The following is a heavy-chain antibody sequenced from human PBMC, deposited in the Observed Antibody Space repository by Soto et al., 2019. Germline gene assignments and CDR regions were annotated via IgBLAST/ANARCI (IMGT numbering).Heavy chain of an antibody. CDR2: ISSSGSTI. J-gene: IGHJ6*02. V-gene: IGHV3-48*03. D-gene: IGHD2-2*02. Sequence: GGSLRLSCAASGFTFSSYEMNWVRQAPGKGLEWVSYISSSGSTIYYADSVKGRFTISRDNAKNSLYLQMNSLRAEDTAVYYCARQGCSSTSCYMAKYYYYGMDVWGQGTTVTVSS. CDR3: ARQGCSSTSCYMAKYYYYGMDV. CDR1: GFTFSSYE.